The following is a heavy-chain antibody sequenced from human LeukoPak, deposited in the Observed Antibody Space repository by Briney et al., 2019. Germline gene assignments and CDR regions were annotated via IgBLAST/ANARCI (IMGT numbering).Heavy chain of an antibody. J-gene: IGHJ4*02. CDR1: GYTFTSYD. CDR2: ISAYNGNT. Sequence: GASVKVSCKASGYTFTSYDINWVRQAPGQGLEWMGWISAYNGNTNYAQKLQGRVTMTTDTSTSTAYMELRSLRSDDTAVYYCATAKADYYDSIYFDYWGQGTLVTVSS. CDR3: ATAKADYYDSIYFDY. V-gene: IGHV1-18*01. D-gene: IGHD3-22*01.